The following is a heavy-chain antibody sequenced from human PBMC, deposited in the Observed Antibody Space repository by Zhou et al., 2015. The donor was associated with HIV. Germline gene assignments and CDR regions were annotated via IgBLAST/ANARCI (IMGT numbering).Heavy chain of an antibody. V-gene: IGHV1-69*02. CDR1: GGTFSSYT. Sequence: QVQLVQSGAEVKKPGSSVKVSCKASGGTFSSYTISWVRQAPGQGLEWMGRIIPILGIANYAQKFQGRVTITADKSTSTAYMELSSLRSEDTAVYYCARYSLYDKGAFDIWGQGTMVTVSS. CDR2: IIPILGIA. D-gene: IGHD3-22*01. CDR3: ARYSLYDKGAFDI. J-gene: IGHJ3*02.